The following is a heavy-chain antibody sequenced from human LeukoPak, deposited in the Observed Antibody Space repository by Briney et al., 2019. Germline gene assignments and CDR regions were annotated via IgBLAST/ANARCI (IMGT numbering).Heavy chain of an antibody. CDR3: ARRAVVVLSPEWYFDL. V-gene: IGHV4-59*08. CDR2: IYYRGTT. Sequence: PSETLSLTCSVCGASIRSFYWSWIRQVPGKGLEWIGYIYYRGTTNTNPSLKGRVTISDDTSRNQVSLSLSSVTAADTAVYFCARRAVVVLSPEWYFDLWGRGTLVTVSS. D-gene: IGHD2-15*01. CDR1: GASIRSFY. J-gene: IGHJ2*01.